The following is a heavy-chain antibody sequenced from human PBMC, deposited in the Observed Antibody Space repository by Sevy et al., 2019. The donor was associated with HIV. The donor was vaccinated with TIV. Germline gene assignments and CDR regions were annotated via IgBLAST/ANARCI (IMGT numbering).Heavy chain of an antibody. J-gene: IGHJ6*03. CDR1: GGSISSSSYD. CDR2: IYYSGST. D-gene: IGHD6-19*01. V-gene: IGHV4-39*01. CDR3: ARHYREHWLVRQGYYYYMDV. Sequence: SETLSLTCTVSGGSISSSSYDWGWIRQPPGKGLEWIGSIYYSGSTYYNPSLKSRVTISVDTSKNQFSLKLSSVTAADTAVYYCARHYREHWLVRQGYYYYMDVWGKGTTVTVSS.